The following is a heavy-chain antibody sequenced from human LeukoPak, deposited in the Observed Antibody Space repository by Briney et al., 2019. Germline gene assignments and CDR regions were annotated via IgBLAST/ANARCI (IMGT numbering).Heavy chain of an antibody. CDR1: GCSISSGNY. J-gene: IGHJ4*02. D-gene: IGHD2-2*01. CDR3: AKRYCSSTTCYDDRGAFDY. Sequence: PSESVSLTCTVSGCSISSGNYWDWIRQPPGKGLEWIGSIYHSGSTYYNPSLKSRVTISVDTSKNQFSLKLSSVTAADTAVYYCAKRYCSSTTCYDDRGAFDYWGQGTLVTVSS. CDR2: IYHSGST. V-gene: IGHV4-38-2*02.